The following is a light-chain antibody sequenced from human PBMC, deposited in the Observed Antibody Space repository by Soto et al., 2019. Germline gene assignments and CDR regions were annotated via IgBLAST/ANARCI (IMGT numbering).Light chain of an antibody. CDR2: DAS. J-gene: IGKJ1*01. V-gene: IGKV1-5*01. CDR1: QNINSW. CDR3: QQFHSFSRT. Sequence: DIQMTQSPSTLSASVGDRVTITCRASQNINSWLAWYQQKPGKAPNLLIYDASTLESGVPSRFNGSGSGTEFTLTISSLQPEDFATYYCQQFHSFSRTFGQGTKVEVK.